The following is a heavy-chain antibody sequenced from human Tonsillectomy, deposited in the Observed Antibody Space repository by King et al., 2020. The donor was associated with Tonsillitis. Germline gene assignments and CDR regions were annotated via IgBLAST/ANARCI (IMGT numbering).Heavy chain of an antibody. CDR3: TTIFAWVGAARKDY. CDR2: VKITPDGGTT. D-gene: IGHD2-15*01. J-gene: IGHJ4*02. CDR1: GFTCRNAG. Sequence: VQLVESGGGLVKPGVALRLSGVSSGFTCRNAGFTRVRQAPGKGLEWIDRVKITPDGGTTDHAAPVKGRFTISREDLKNTLYLQINSLKTDDTAVYYCTTIFAWVGAARKDYWGQGTLVTVSS. V-gene: IGHV3-15*01.